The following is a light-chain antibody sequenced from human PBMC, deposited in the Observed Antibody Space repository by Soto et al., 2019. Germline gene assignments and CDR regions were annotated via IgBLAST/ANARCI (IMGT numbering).Light chain of an antibody. J-gene: IGKJ1*01. V-gene: IGKV3-20*01. CDR3: QQCGISTWP. CDR2: GAS. CDR1: QPVSSSY. Sequence: EIVLTQSPGILSLSPGERATLSCRASQPVSSSYLAWYQQKPGQAPRLLIYGASTRATGIPDRFSGSGSGTDFPLTSSSLEHEDFAVYYCQQCGISTWPFGQGTKVDIK.